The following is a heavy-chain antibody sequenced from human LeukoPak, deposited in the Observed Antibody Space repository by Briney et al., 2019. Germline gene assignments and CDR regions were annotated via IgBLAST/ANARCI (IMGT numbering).Heavy chain of an antibody. D-gene: IGHD2-21*02. J-gene: IGHJ4*02. CDR3: ARDLHCGGDCYSVRFDY. CDR1: GFTFSSYS. V-gene: IGHV3-21*01. Sequence: GGSLRLSCAASGFTFSSYSMNWVRQAPGKGLEWVSSISSSSSYIYYADSVKGRFTISRDNAKNSLYLQMNSLRAEDTAVYYCARDLHCGGDCYSVRFDYWGQGTLVTVSS. CDR2: ISSSSSYI.